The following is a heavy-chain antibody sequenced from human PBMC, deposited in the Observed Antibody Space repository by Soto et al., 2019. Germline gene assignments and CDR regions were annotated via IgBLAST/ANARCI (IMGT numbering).Heavy chain of an antibody. CDR1: GGSFSGYQ. V-gene: IGHV4-34*01. D-gene: IGHD3-10*01. J-gene: IGHJ6*03. Sequence: QVQLQQWGAGLLKPSETLSLTCAVYGGSFSGYQWTWIRQTPGKGLEWIGEINDSGNINYNPSLKSXXXXXXXXXXXXXXXXXXXXXXXXXXXXXCARGLILWFGELSRRGGYYYYMDVWGKGTTXTVSS. CDR3: ARGLILWFGELSRRGGYYYYMDV. CDR2: INDSGNI.